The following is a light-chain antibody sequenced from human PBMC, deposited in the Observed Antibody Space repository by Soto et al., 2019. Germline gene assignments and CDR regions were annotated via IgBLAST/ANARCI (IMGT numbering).Light chain of an antibody. J-gene: IGLJ3*02. Sequence: QAVVTQESSLTVSPGGTVTLTCGSSTGDVTSGHFPYWFQQKPGQAPRTLIYETSNRHPWTPARFSGSLLGGKAALTLSGAQPEDEADYYCLFSHGGPRVFGGGTQLTVL. V-gene: IGLV7-46*01. CDR2: ETS. CDR3: LFSHGGPRV. CDR1: TGDVTSGHF.